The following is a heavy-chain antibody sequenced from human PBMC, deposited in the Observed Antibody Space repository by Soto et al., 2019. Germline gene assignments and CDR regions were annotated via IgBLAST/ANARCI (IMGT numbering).Heavy chain of an antibody. CDR2: ISGSGGST. CDR1: GFTFSSYA. D-gene: IGHD1-1*01. CDR3: AKAPPGAGTNGPFDP. J-gene: IGHJ5*02. Sequence: EVQLLESGGGLVQPGGSLRLSCAASGFTFSSYAMSWVRQAPGKGLEWVSAISGSGGSTYYADSVKGRFTISRDNSNNTLYMQMNSLRAEDTAVYYCAKAPPGAGTNGPFDPWGQGTLVTVSS. V-gene: IGHV3-23*01.